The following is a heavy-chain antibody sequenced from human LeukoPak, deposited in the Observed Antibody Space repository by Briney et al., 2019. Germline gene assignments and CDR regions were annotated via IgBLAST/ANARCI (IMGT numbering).Heavy chain of an antibody. V-gene: IGHV4-59*08. CDR2: IYYSGST. J-gene: IGHJ4*02. CDR3: ARRATVTRSLDF. D-gene: IGHD4-17*01. Sequence: PSETLSLTCTVSGGSISSYYWSWIRQPSGKGLEWIGYIYYSGSTNYNPSLKSRVTISVDTSKNQFSLKLSSVTAADTAVYYCARRATVTRSLDFWGQGTLVTVSS. CDR1: GGSISSYY.